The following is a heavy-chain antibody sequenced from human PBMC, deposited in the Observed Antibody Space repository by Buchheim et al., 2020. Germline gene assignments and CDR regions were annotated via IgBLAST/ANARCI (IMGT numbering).Heavy chain of an antibody. CDR1: GFTFSRHG. CDR3: ARIGFTNTGDGYYMDV. CDR2: IWYDGSNE. J-gene: IGHJ6*03. V-gene: IGHV3-33*01. D-gene: IGHD2-8*01. Sequence: QVQLVESGGGVVQPGRSLRLSCAASGFTFSRHGMHWVRQAPGKGLEWVAVIWYDGSNEDYADSVKGRFTISRDNSKSTLYLQMNSLRVEDTAVYYCARIGFTNTGDGYYMDVWGKGTT.